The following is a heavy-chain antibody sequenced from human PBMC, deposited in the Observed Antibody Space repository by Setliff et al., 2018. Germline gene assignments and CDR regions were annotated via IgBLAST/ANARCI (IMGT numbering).Heavy chain of an antibody. CDR1: GYTFAKYG. CDR2: ISGYNGYT. CDR3: ATCVGTSWYDYNFYMDV. V-gene: IGHV1-18*01. Sequence: ASVKVSCKAFGYTFAKYGTSWVRQAPGQGLEWMGWISGYNGYTVYAQKLQGRVTLTTDTSTGTAYMEVRSLRSDDTAQYYCATCVGTSWYDYNFYMDVWGIGTTVTVSS. D-gene: IGHD1-26*01. J-gene: IGHJ6*03.